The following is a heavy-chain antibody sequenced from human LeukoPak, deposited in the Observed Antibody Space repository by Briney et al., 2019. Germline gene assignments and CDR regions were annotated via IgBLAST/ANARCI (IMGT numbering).Heavy chain of an antibody. CDR2: IYYSGST. Sequence: PETLSLTCTVPGGSISSHYWSWIRQPPGKGLEWIGYIYYSGSTNYNPSLKSRVTISVDTSKNQFSLKLSSVTAADTAVYYCARGGYYDFWSAPYYFDYWGQGTLVTVSS. V-gene: IGHV4-59*11. J-gene: IGHJ4*02. D-gene: IGHD3-3*01. CDR3: ARGGYYDFWSAPYYFDY. CDR1: GGSISSHY.